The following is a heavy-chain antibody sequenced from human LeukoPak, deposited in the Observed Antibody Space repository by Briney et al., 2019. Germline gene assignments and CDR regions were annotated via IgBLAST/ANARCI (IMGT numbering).Heavy chain of an antibody. J-gene: IGHJ4*02. D-gene: IGHD4-17*01. V-gene: IGHV4-4*02. CDR3: ARHDYGDYEGVFDY. CDR1: GGSISSSNW. CDR2: IYHSGST. Sequence: SETLSLACAVSGGSISSSNWWSWVRQPPGKGLEWIGEIYHSGSTNYNPSLKSRVTISVDKSKNQFSLKLSSVTAADTAVYYCARHDYGDYEGVFDYWGQGTLVTVSS.